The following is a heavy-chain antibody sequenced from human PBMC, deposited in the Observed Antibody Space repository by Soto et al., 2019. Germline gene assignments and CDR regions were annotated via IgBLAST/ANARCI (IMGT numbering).Heavy chain of an antibody. CDR3: ARVDGDRYAGNGYLGRH. J-gene: IGHJ4*02. CDR2: SKSDGSGT. V-gene: IGHV3-74*01. D-gene: IGHD5-18*01. CDR1: GFTFSSYW. Sequence: EVQLVESGGGLVQPGESLTLSCAASGFTFSSYWMHWVRQAPGKGLVWVSRSKSDGSGTYYADSVKGRLTISRDNAKNTLYLQMNSLRVEDTAVYFCARVDGDRYAGNGYLGRHWGQGTLVTVSS.